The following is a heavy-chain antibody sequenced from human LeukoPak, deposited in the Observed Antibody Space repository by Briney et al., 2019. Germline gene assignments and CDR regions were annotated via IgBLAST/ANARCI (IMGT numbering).Heavy chain of an antibody. V-gene: IGHV1-24*01. J-gene: IGHJ4*02. Sequence: ASVKVSCKVSGYTLTELAMHWVRQAPGKGLEWRGGFDPEDGETIYAQKFQGRVTMTEDTSTDTAYMDLSRLRSEDTAVYYCVTHSGRYYYYWGQGTLVTVSS. CDR2: FDPEDGET. CDR3: VTHSGRYYYY. CDR1: GYTLTELA. D-gene: IGHD1-26*01.